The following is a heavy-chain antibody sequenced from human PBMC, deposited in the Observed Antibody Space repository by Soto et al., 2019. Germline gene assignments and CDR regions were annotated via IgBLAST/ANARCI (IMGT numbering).Heavy chain of an antibody. CDR3: ARILVPADMLGFGCFDP. CDR2: IYHSGST. CDR1: SCSISSSNW. J-gene: IGHJ5*02. V-gene: IGHV4-4*02. Sequence: QVQLQESGPGLVKPSGTLSLTCAASSCSISSSNWWSWVRQPPGQGLEWIGEIYHSGSTNYNQSLKSRVTISVDKSKNQFSLKLSSVTAADTAVYYCARILVPADMLGFGCFDPLGQGTLVTVSS. D-gene: IGHD2-2*01.